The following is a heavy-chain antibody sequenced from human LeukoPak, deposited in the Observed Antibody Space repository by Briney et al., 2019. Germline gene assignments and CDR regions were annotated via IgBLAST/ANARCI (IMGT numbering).Heavy chain of an antibody. D-gene: IGHD6-13*01. CDR3: TRLVSGYSSSWYSYFDY. V-gene: IGHV3-73*01. CDR2: IRSKANSYAT. Sequence: GGSLRLSCAASGFTFSGSAMHWVRQASGKGLEWVGRIRSKANSYATAYAASVKGRFTISRDDSKNTAYLQMNSLKTEDTAVYYCTRLVSGYSSSWYSYFDYWGQGALVTVSS. J-gene: IGHJ4*02. CDR1: GFTFSGSA.